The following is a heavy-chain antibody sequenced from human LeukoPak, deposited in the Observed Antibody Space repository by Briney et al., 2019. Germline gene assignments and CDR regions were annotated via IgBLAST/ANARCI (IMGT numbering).Heavy chain of an antibody. CDR2: MHGGNGNT. J-gene: IGHJ4*02. CDR1: GYKFISHY. V-gene: IGHV1-2*02. Sequence: ASVKVSCKASGYKFISHYLQWVRQAPGLGPEWMGWMHGGNGNTRYAEKFEGRVTMTRDTSTGTAYMDLSTLTSDDTAVYYCAREGSYCVGGDCYSFDFWSQGTLGTVSS. CDR3: AREGSYCVGGDCYSFDF. D-gene: IGHD2-21*02.